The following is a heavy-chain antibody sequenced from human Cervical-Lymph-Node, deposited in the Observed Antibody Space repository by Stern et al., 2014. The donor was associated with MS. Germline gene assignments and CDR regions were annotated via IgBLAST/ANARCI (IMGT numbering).Heavy chain of an antibody. CDR3: ARRGGQRLIHFDS. V-gene: IGHV4-4*02. CDR1: GDFVTNTNY. J-gene: IGHJ4*02. Sequence: QLQLQESGPGLVKPSETLSLTCAVSGDFVTNTNYWSWVRQSPGKGLEWIGEVSYTWDTNYNPTLKSRLRLSLNNSKNQLSRILASVTATDTAVYVCARRGGQRLIHFDSWGQGTLVTVSS. CDR2: VSYTWDT. D-gene: IGHD6-25*01.